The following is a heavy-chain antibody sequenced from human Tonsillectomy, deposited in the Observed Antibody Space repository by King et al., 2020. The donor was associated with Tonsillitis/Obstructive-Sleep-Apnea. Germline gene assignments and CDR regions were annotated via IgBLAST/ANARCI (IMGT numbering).Heavy chain of an antibody. CDR3: ARVIIGTSVVFDI. J-gene: IGHJ3*02. D-gene: IGHD3/OR15-3a*01. CDR1: GFTFSSYW. V-gene: IGHV3-74*01. Sequence: VQLVESGGGLVQPGGSLRLSCAASGFTFSSYWMHWVRQAPGKGLVWVSRVNSDGSNTNYADSVKGRFTISRDNAKNTLYLQMNSLTAEDTDVYYCARVIIGTSVVFDIWGQGALVTVSS. CDR2: VNSDGSNT.